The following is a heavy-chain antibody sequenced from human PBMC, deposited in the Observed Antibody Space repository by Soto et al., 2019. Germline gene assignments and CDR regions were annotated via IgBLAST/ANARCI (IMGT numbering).Heavy chain of an antibody. Sequence: GGSLRLSCAASGFTFSSYAMHWVRQAPGKGLEWVAVISYDGSNKYYADSVKGRFTISRDNSKNTLYLQMNSLRAEDTAVYYCARDLYYYDSSGYPDIWGQGTMVTV. V-gene: IGHV3-30-3*01. J-gene: IGHJ3*02. CDR1: GFTFSSYA. CDR2: ISYDGSNK. CDR3: ARDLYYYDSSGYPDI. D-gene: IGHD3-22*01.